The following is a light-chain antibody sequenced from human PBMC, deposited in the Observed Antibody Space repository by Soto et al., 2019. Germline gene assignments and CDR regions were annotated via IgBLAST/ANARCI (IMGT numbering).Light chain of an antibody. CDR2: SAS. J-gene: IGKJ2*01. Sequence: EIELTQSPGTLSLSPGERATLSCRASQGVTSGFLAWYQQTPGQAPRLLIYSASSRAAGIPYRFSGSGSGTDFTLIISRLEPEDFAVYYCQQHGSSPPTFGQGTKLEIK. V-gene: IGKV3-20*01. CDR3: QQHGSSPPT. CDR1: QGVTSGF.